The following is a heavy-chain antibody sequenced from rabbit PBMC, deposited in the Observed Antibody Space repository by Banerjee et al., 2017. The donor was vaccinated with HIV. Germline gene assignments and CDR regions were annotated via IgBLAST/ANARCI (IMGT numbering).Heavy chain of an antibody. CDR3: ARDGGYVGDGYSFNL. CDR1: GFDVSSYH. CDR2: IYAGKGTT. Sequence: QLKESGGGLVQPGGSLKLSCKASGFDVSSYHMTWVRQAPGKGLEWIGIIYAGKGTTDYASWVNGRFTISSDNAQNTVDLQMNSLTAADTATYFCARDGGYVGDGYSFNLWGQGTLVTVS. D-gene: IGHD8-1*01. V-gene: IGHV1S7*01. J-gene: IGHJ4*01.